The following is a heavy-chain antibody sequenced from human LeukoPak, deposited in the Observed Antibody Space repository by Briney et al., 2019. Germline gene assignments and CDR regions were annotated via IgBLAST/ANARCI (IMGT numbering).Heavy chain of an antibody. CDR3: ARDGSDDIVVVVAARYYYYMDV. J-gene: IGHJ6*03. CDR2: ISSSSSYI. Sequence: KPGGSLRLSCAASGFTFSSYSMNWVRQAPGKGLEWVSSISSSSSYIYYADSVKGRFTISRDNAKNSLYLQMNSLRAEDTAVYYCARDGSDDIVVVVAARYYYYMDVWGKGTTVTVTS. V-gene: IGHV3-21*01. CDR1: GFTFSSYS. D-gene: IGHD2-15*01.